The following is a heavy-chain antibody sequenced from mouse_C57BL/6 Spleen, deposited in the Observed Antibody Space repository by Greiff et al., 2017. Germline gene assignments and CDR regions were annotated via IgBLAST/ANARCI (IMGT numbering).Heavy chain of an antibody. V-gene: IGHV1-64*01. CDR2: IHPNSGST. J-gene: IGHJ4*01. CDR1: GYTFTSYW. D-gene: IGHD2-4*01. CDR3: ARDDYDLYAMDY. Sequence: QVQLKQPGAELVKPGASVKLSCKASGYTFTSYWMPWVKQRPGQGLEWIGMIHPNSGSTNYNEKFKSKATLTVDKSSSTAYMQLSSLTSEDSAVYYCARDDYDLYAMDYWGQGTSVTVSS.